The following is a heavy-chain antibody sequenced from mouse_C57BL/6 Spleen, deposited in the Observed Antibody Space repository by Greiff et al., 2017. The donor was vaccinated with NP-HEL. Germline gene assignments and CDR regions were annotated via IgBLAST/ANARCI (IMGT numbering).Heavy chain of an antibody. J-gene: IGHJ4*01. CDR3: ARTYYYGSSYVYYYAMDY. V-gene: IGHV5-17*01. D-gene: IGHD1-1*01. CDR2: ISSGSSTI. Sequence: EVKLVESGGGLVKPGGSLKLSCAASGFTFSDYGMHWVRQAPEKGLEWVAYISSGSSTIYYADTVKGRFTISRDNAKNTLFLQMTSLRSEDTAMYYCARTYYYGSSYVYYYAMDYWGQGTSVTVSS. CDR1: GFTFSDYG.